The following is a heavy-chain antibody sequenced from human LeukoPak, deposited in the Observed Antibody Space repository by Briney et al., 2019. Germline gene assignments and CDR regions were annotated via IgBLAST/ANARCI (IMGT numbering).Heavy chain of an antibody. D-gene: IGHD2-8*02. V-gene: IGHV3-23*01. CDR1: GFTFSSYA. CDR2: ISVSGGST. Sequence: GGSLRLSCAASGFTFSSYAMSWVRQAPGKGLEWVSGISVSGGSTHYADSVKGRFTISRDNSKNTLYLQMNTLRAEDTAGYYCARAGPDTGMTFDYWGQGSLVTVSS. J-gene: IGHJ4*02. CDR3: ARAGPDTGMTFDY.